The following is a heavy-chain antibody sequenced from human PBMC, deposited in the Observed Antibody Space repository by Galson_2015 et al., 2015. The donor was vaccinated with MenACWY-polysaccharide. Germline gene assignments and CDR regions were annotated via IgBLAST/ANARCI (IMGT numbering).Heavy chain of an antibody. CDR1: GYSFTSYW. J-gene: IGHJ4*02. Sequence: QSGAEVKKPGESLKISCKGSGYSFTSYWIGWVRQTPGKGLEWMAIIYLDDSDTRYSPSFQGQVTISADKSISTAYLQWRSLKASDGAMYYWTRGDSNYRPDCWGRGTLVTVSS. V-gene: IGHV5-51*03. D-gene: IGHD4-11*01. CDR2: IYLDDSDT. CDR3: TRGDSNYRPDC.